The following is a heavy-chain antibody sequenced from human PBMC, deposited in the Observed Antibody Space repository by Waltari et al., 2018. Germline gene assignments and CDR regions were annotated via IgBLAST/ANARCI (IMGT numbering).Heavy chain of an antibody. D-gene: IGHD4-17*01. Sequence: GQAGTWVNKRGPSVQASCLPAGPTSGRYTTGWERQAPGQGLEWMGRMIPILGKAGYAQKFQGRVTMTADKSTSTAYMELSSLRSEDTAVYYCAEGAVYGGTTPGYWGQGTLVTVSS. V-gene: IGHV1-69*02. CDR2: MIPILGKA. J-gene: IGHJ4*02. CDR1: GPTSGRYT. CDR3: AEGAVYGGTTPGY.